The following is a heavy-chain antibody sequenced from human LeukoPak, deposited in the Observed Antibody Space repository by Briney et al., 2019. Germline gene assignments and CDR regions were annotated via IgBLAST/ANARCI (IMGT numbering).Heavy chain of an antibody. D-gene: IGHD1-26*01. CDR2: IYTSGST. J-gene: IGHJ3*02. CDR1: GGSISSGGYY. Sequence: PSETLSLTCTVSGGSISSGGYYWSWIRQPPGKGLEWIGRIYTSGSTNYNPSLKSRVTMSVDTSKNQFSLKLSSVTAADTAVYYCARRNSGTFDAFDIWGQGTMVTVSS. CDR3: ARRNSGTFDAFDI. V-gene: IGHV4-61*02.